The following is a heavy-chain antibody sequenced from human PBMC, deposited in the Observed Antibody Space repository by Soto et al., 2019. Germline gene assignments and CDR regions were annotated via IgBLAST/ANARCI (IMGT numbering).Heavy chain of an antibody. J-gene: IGHJ3*02. CDR3: ARSSVTRDAFDI. D-gene: IGHD2-21*02. Sequence: QVQLVQSGAEVKKPGSSVKVSCKASGGTFSSYTISWVRQAPGQGLEWMGRIIPILGIANYAQKFQGRVTITADKYTSTAYMELSSLRSEDTAVYYCARSSVTRDAFDIWGQGTMVTVSS. V-gene: IGHV1-69*02. CDR2: IIPILGIA. CDR1: GGTFSSYT.